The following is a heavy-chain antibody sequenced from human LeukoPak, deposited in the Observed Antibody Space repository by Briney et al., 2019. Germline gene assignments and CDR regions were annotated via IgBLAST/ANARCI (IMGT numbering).Heavy chain of an antibody. V-gene: IGHV4-39*07. CDR3: ASLSYCGGDCSPPVDY. D-gene: IGHD2-21*02. CDR2: INHSGST. CDR1: GGSISSSSYY. Sequence: SETLSLTCTVSGGSISSSSYYWGWIRQPPGKGLEWIGEINHSGSTNYNPSLKNRVTISVDTSKNQFSLKLSSVTAADTAVYYCASLSYCGGDCSPPVDYWGQGTLVTVSS. J-gene: IGHJ4*02.